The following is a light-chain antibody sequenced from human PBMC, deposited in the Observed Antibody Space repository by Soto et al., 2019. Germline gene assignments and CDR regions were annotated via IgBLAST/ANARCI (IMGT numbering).Light chain of an antibody. Sequence: EIVMTQSPATLSVSPGERVTLSCTASESISSHLAWYQQRPGRSPRLLIHEASTRATGISARFSGSGSRTEFTLTISSLQSEDCAVYYCQQYNYLWTFGQGTRVELK. J-gene: IGKJ1*01. CDR1: ESISSH. CDR3: QQYNYLWT. CDR2: EAS. V-gene: IGKV3-15*01.